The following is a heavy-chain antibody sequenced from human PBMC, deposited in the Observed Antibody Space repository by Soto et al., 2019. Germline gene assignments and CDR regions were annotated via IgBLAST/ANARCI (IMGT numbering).Heavy chain of an antibody. V-gene: IGHV3-30*18. CDR1: GFTFSSYG. Sequence: GGSLRLSCAASGFTFSSYGMHWVRQAPGKGLEWVAVISYDGSNKYYADSVKGRFTISRDNSKNTLYLQMNSLRAEDTAVYYCAKEDGGSYLWYFDLWGRGTLVTVSS. CDR2: ISYDGSNK. J-gene: IGHJ2*01. CDR3: AKEDGGSYLWYFDL. D-gene: IGHD1-26*01.